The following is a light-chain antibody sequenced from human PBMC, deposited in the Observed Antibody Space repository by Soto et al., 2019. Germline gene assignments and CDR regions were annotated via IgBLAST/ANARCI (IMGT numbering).Light chain of an antibody. V-gene: IGKV1-12*01. CDR1: QGTSRR. J-gene: IGKJ3*01. Sequence: DIQMTQSPSSVYASVGDRVTITCRESQGTSRRLAWYQKKPGKAPKLLIYAASNLQTWVPSRFSGSTSGRYLTPTISSQQPEDLATYYSQHANNFPPFPFGPGTKV. CDR3: QHANNFPPFP. CDR2: AAS.